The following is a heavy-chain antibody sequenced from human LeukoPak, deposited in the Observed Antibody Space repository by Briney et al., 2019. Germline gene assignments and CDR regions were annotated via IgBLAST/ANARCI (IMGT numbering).Heavy chain of an antibody. CDR1: GFTFSSYG. J-gene: IGHJ1*01. CDR3: VKDQGYYDFWSGYEYFHH. Sequence: GGSLRLSCSASGFTFSSYGLHWVRQAPGKGLQYVSGINRNGGSTDYADSVKGRFTISRDNSKNTLYLQMSSLRAEDTAVYYCVKDQGYYDFWSGYEYFHHWGQGTLVT. CDR2: INRNGGST. V-gene: IGHV3-64D*08. D-gene: IGHD3-3*01.